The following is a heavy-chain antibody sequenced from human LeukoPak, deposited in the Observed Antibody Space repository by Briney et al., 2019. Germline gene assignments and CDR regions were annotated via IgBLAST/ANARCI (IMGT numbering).Heavy chain of an antibody. J-gene: IGHJ4*02. CDR1: GGTFSNYA. Sequence: SVKVSCKASGGTFSNYAISWVRQAPGQGLEWMGGIIPIFGTANYAQKFQGRVTITADESTSTAYMELSSLRSEDTAVYYCARVAEDYDILTGYYPLYYWGQGTLVTVSS. V-gene: IGHV1-69*01. CDR2: IIPIFGTA. CDR3: ARVAEDYDILTGYYPLYY. D-gene: IGHD3-9*01.